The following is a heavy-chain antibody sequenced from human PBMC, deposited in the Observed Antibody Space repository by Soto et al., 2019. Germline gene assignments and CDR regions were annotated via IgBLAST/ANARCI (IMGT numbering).Heavy chain of an antibody. J-gene: IGHJ5*02. CDR3: ARGTYYYDSSGSTNWFDP. D-gene: IGHD3-22*01. CDR2: IYYSGST. Sequence: SETLSLTCTVSGGSISSGDYYWSWIRQPPGKGLEWIGYIYYSGSTYYNPSLKSRVTISVDTSKNQFSLKLSSVTAADTAVYYCARGTYYYDSSGSTNWFDPWGPGTLVTVSS. V-gene: IGHV4-30-4*01. CDR1: GGSISSGDYY.